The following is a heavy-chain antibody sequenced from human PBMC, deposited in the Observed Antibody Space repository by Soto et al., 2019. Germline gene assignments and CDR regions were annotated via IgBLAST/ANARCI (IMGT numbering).Heavy chain of an antibody. Sequence: PSETLSLTCAVYGGSFSGYYWSWIRQPPGKGLEWIGEINHSGSTNYNPSLKSRVTISVDTSKNQFSLKLSSVTAADTAVYYRARGLSDVTGTAYYYYGMDVWGQGTTVTVSS. J-gene: IGHJ6*02. CDR3: ARGLSDVTGTAYYYYGMDV. D-gene: IGHD1-20*01. CDR1: GGSFSGYY. CDR2: INHSGST. V-gene: IGHV4-34*01.